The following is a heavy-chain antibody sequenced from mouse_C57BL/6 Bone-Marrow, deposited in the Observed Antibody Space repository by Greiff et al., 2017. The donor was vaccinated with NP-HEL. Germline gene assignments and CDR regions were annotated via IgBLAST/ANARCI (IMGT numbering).Heavy chain of an antibody. V-gene: IGHV3-6*01. CDR2: ISYDGSN. CDR3: AKPLYYYAMDY. Sequence: EVKLVESGPGLVKPSQSLSLTCSVTGYSITSGYYWNWIRQFPGNKLEWMGYISYDGSNNYNPSLKNRISITRDTSKNQFFLKLNSVTTEDTATYYCAKPLYYYAMDYWGQGTSVTVSS. J-gene: IGHJ4*01. CDR1: GYSITSGYY.